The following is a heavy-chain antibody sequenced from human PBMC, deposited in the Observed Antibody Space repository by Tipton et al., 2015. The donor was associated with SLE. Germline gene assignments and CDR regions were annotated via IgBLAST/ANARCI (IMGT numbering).Heavy chain of an antibody. CDR2: FYYSGST. V-gene: IGHV4-59*11. J-gene: IGHJ4*02. Sequence: TLSLTCTVSGGSISSHYWSWIRQPPGKGLEWIGYFYYSGSTNYNPSLKSRVTISVDTSKNQFSLKLSSVTAADTAVYYCARGIAVAASYYFDYWGQGTLVTVSS. D-gene: IGHD6-19*01. CDR3: ARGIAVAASYYFDY. CDR1: GGSISSHY.